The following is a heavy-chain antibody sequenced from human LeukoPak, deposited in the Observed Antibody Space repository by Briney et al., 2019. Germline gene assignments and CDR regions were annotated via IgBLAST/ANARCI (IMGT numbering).Heavy chain of an antibody. J-gene: IGHJ4*02. CDR2: IKQEGSEK. CDR1: GGSFSVYY. V-gene: IGHV3-7*01. CDR3: ARETGYYDFWSGYYIAHYFDY. D-gene: IGHD3-3*01. Sequence: ETLSLTCAVYGGSFSVYYWSWVRQAPGKGLEWVANIKQEGSEKYYVDSVKGRFSISRDNAKNSLYLQMNSLRAEDTAVYYCARETGYYDFWSGYYIAHYFDYWGQGTLVTVSS.